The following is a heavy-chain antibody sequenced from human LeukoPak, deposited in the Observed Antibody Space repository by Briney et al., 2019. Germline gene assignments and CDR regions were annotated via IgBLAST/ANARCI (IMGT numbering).Heavy chain of an antibody. J-gene: IGHJ4*02. CDR3: ARGPSLGYFDY. V-gene: IGHV1-69*02. CDR2: IIPILGIA. CDR1: GGTFSSYT. Sequence: ASVKVACKASGGTFSSYTISWVRQAPGQGLEWMGRIIPILGIANYAQKSQGRVTITADKSTSTAYMELSSLRSEDTAVYYCARGPSLGYFDYWGQGTLVTVSS.